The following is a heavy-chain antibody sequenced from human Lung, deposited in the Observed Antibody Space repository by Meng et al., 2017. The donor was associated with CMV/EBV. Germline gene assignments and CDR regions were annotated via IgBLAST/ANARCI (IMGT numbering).Heavy chain of an antibody. CDR3: ARDWGYCYGTD. CDR1: GFTFSNYW. Sequence: GESXKISCAASGFTFSNYWMCWVRQAPGKGLEWVANIKQSGSEKYYVDSVKGRFTTSRDNAKNSLYLQMNSLRAEDTAVYYCARDWGYCYGTDWAQGTLVTVSS. V-gene: IGHV3-7*01. CDR2: IKQSGSEK. D-gene: IGHD5-18*01. J-gene: IGHJ4*02.